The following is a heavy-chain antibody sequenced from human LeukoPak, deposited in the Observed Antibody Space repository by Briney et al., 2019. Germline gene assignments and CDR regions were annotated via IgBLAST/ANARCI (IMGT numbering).Heavy chain of an antibody. CDR2: INSDGSST. D-gene: IGHD3-10*01. J-gene: IGHJ4*01. CDR3: ARAVYYSNYLGY. Sequence: PGGSLRLSCAASGFXFSSYWIHWVRQAPGKGLVWVSRINSDGSSTNYADPVKGRFTISRDNAKNTLYLQMNSLRAEDTAMYYCARAVYYSNYLGYWGQGTLVTVSS. CDR1: GFXFSSYW. V-gene: IGHV3-74*01.